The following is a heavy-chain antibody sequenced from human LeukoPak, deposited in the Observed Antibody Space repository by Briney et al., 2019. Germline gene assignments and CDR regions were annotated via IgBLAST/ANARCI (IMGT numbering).Heavy chain of an antibody. Sequence: SETLSLTCTVSGGSISSYYWSWIRQPARKGLEWIGRIYTTGSTNYNPSLKSRVTMSVDTSKNQFSLKLSSVTAADTAVYYCARLSLKVLEWSPTKGKETYYFDSWGQGTLVTVSS. CDR2: IYTTGST. CDR1: GGSISSYY. V-gene: IGHV4-4*07. CDR3: ARLSLKVLEWSPTKGKETYYFDS. J-gene: IGHJ4*02. D-gene: IGHD3-3*01.